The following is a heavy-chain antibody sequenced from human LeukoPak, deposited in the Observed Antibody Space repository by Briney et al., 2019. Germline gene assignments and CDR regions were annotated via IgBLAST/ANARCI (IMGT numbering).Heavy chain of an antibody. CDR1: GFTFDDYG. V-gene: IGHV3-20*04. J-gene: IGHJ6*03. CDR3: AKEAVVPAAIVPDFPYYYYMDV. CDR2: INWNGGST. D-gene: IGHD2-2*01. Sequence: PGGSLRLSCAASGFTFDDYGMSWVRQAPGKGLEWVSGINWNGGSTGYADSVKGRFTISRDNSKNTLYLQMNSLRAEDTAVYYCAKEAVVPAAIVPDFPYYYYMDVWGKGTTVTVSS.